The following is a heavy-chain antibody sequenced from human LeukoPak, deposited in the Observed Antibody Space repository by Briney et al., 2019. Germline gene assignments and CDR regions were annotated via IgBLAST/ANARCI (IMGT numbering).Heavy chain of an antibody. Sequence: PSETLSLTCAVYGGSFSGYYWSWIRQPPGKGLEWIGEINHSGSTNYNPSLESRVTISVDTSKNQFSLKLSSVTAADTAVCYCARERRPYYDILTGRYYFDYWGQGTLVTVSS. CDR1: GGSFSGYY. CDR3: ARERRPYYDILTGRYYFDY. CDR2: INHSGST. V-gene: IGHV4-34*01. J-gene: IGHJ4*02. D-gene: IGHD3-9*01.